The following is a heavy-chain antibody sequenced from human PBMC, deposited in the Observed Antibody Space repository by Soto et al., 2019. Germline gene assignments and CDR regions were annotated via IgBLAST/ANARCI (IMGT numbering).Heavy chain of an antibody. J-gene: IGHJ4*02. D-gene: IGHD2-15*01. Sequence: PGGSLRLSCAASGFTFDDYAMHWVRQAPGKGLEWVSGISKDGGIINYVDSVKGRFTISRDNSKNSLYLQMNSLRADDTAVYFCLKDASKKTSRWYDDYWAQGTLVPVSS. CDR3: LKDASKKTSRWYDDY. CDR1: GFTFDDYA. CDR2: ISKDGGII. V-gene: IGHV3-9*01.